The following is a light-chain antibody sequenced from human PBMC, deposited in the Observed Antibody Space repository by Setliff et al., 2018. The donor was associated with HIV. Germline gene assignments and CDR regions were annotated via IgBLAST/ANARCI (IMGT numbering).Light chain of an antibody. J-gene: IGLJ2*01. CDR3: SSYPTRRTLVL. Sequence: QSALTQPASVSGSPRQSITISCTGSSSDIGDYNYVSWYQHHPGKAPKLMIYAVNSRPSGVSNRFSGSKSGNTDSLTISGLQAEESDYFCSSYPTRRTLVLFGGRTKVTFL. V-gene: IGLV2-14*01. CDR1: SSDIGDYNY. CDR2: AVN.